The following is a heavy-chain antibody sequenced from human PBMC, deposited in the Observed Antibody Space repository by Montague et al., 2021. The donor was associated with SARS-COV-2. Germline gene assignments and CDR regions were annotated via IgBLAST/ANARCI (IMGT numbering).Heavy chain of an antibody. D-gene: IGHD3-22*01. V-gene: IGHV4-31*03. Sequence: TLSLTCTVSGGSISSGGYYWSWIRQHPGKGLEWVGYICYSGXTXYXXXXKXRVTISVDTSKNQFSLKLSSVTAADTAVYYCATVRDRNTMLVVVINGGLDPWGQGTLVTVSS. CDR1: GGSISSGGYY. CDR3: ATVRDRNTMLVVVINGGLDP. J-gene: IGHJ5*02. CDR2: ICYSGXT.